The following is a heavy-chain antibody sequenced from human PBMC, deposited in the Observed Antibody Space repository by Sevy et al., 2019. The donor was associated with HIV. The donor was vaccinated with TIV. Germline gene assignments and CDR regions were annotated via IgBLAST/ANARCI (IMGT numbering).Heavy chain of an antibody. J-gene: IGHJ6*02. CDR1: GYTFDNYG. V-gene: IGHV1-18*01. D-gene: IGHD2-15*01. CDR3: ARDMGGQLLPLGMDV. Sequence: ASVKVSCKASGYTFDNYGISWVRQAPGQGLKWMGWITAYNGNTNYAQNLQGRVTMTTDTSTSTAYMELTNLRSGDTAVYYCARDMGGQLLPLGMDVWGQGTTVTVSS. CDR2: ITAYNGNT.